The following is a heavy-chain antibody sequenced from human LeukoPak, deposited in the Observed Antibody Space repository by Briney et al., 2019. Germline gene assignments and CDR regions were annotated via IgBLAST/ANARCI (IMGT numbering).Heavy chain of an antibody. Sequence: AASVKVSCKVSGYTLTELSMHWVRQAPGKGLEWMGGFDPEDGETIYAQKFQGRVTMTEDTSTDTAYMELSSLRSEDTAVYYCATGGITMVRGFRLRRWFDPWGQGTLVTVSS. CDR2: FDPEDGET. V-gene: IGHV1-24*01. J-gene: IGHJ5*02. CDR3: ATGGITMVRGFRLRRWFDP. CDR1: GYTLTELS. D-gene: IGHD3-10*01.